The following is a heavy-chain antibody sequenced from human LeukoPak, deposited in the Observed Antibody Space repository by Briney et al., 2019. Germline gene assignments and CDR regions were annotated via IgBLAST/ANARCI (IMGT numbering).Heavy chain of an antibody. V-gene: IGHV4-34*01. CDR2: INHSGST. J-gene: IGHJ3*02. CDR1: GGSFSGYY. Sequence: SETLSLTCAVYGGSFSGYYWSWIRQPPGKGLEWIGEINHSGSTNYNPSLKSRVTISVDTSKNQFSLKLSSVTAADTAVYYCARVGVLGGYCSGGSCYRSEAFDIWGQGTMVTVSS. D-gene: IGHD2-15*01. CDR3: ARVGVLGGYCSGGSCYRSEAFDI.